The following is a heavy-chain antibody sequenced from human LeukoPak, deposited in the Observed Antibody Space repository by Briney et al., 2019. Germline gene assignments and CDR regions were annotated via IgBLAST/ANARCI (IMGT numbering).Heavy chain of an antibody. CDR1: GFTFSSYG. J-gene: IGHJ3*02. V-gene: IGHV3-33*06. D-gene: IGHD4-17*01. CDR2: IWYDGSNK. Sequence: PGGSLRLSCAASGFTFSSYGMHWVRQAPGKGLEWVAVIWYDGSNKYYADSVKGRFTISRDNSKNTLYLQMNSLRAEDTAVYYCAKVVSTATTRDHDAFDIWGQGTMVTVSS. CDR3: AKVVSTATTRDHDAFDI.